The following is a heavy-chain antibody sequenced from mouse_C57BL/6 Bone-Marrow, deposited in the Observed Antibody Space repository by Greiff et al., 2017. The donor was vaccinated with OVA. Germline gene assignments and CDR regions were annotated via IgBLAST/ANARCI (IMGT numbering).Heavy chain of an antibody. V-gene: IGHV1-15*01. J-gene: IGHJ2*01. CDR2: IDPETGGT. Sequence: QVQLKQSGAELVRPGASVTLSCKASGYTFTDYEMHWVKQTPVHGLEWIGAIDPETGGTAYNQKFKGKAILTADKSSSTAYMELRSLTSEDSAVYYCTTPSSGYFDYWGQGTTLTVSS. CDR3: TTPSSGYFDY. CDR1: GYTFTDYE. D-gene: IGHD3-2*02.